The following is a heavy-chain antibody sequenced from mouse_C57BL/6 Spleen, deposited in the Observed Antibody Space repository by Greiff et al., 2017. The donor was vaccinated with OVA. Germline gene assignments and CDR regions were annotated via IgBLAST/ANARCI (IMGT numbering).Heavy chain of an antibody. Sequence: VKLQQSGPGLVQPSQSLSITCTVSGFSLPSYGVHWVRQSPGKGLEWLGGIWSGGSTDYNAAFISRLSISKDNSKSQVFFKMNSLQADDTAIYDCARKMTFYYAMDYWGQGTSVTVSS. CDR1: GFSLPSYG. CDR3: ARKMTFYYAMDY. D-gene: IGHD2-13*01. CDR2: IWSGGST. J-gene: IGHJ4*01. V-gene: IGHV2-2*01.